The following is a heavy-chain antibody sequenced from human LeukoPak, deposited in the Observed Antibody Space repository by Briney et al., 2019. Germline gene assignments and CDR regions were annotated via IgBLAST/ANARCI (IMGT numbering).Heavy chain of an antibody. CDR3: ARAFIVATTVGLDY. CDR1: GYSFTNYW. J-gene: IGHJ4*02. D-gene: IGHD5-12*01. Sequence: GESLKISCQDSGYSFTNYWIGWVRQMPGKGLEWMGIIYPGDSDTRYSPSFQGQVTISADKSISTAYLQWSSLKASDTAMYYCARAFIVATTVGLDYWGQGTLVTVSS. V-gene: IGHV5-51*01. CDR2: IYPGDSDT.